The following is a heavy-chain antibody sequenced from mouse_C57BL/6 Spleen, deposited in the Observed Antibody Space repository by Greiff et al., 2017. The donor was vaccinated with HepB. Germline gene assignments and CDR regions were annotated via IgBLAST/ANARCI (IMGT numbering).Heavy chain of an antibody. J-gene: IGHJ4*01. CDR2: FTMYSDAT. CDR3: ASTTVVAGGAMDY. CDR1: YFAFMASA. D-gene: IGHD1-1*01. Sequence: LQQSGAELVRPGSSVKLSCKDSYFAFMASAMHWVKQRPGHGLEWIGSFTMYSDATEYSENFKGKATLTANTTSSTAYMERSSLTSEDSAVYYCASTTVVAGGAMDYWGQGTSVTVSS. V-gene: IGHV1-49*01.